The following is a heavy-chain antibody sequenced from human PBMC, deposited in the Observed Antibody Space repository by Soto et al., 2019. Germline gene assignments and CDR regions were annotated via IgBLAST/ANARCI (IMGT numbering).Heavy chain of an antibody. V-gene: IGHV4-4*02. CDR3: ARRRDYGDYYSLDY. Sequence: QVQLQESGPGLVKPSGTLSLSCAVSGGYITTSNWWSWVRQSPGKGLEWIGEIYHSGSAYYNPSLKSRATITVDKSKNNCSLNLRSVTAADTAVYYCARRRDYGDYYSLDYWGQGTLVTVSS. D-gene: IGHD4-17*01. J-gene: IGHJ4*02. CDR2: IYHSGSA. CDR1: GGYITTSNW.